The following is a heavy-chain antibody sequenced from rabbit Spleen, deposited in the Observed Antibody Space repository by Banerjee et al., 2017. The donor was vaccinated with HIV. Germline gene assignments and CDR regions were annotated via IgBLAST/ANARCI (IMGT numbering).Heavy chain of an antibody. Sequence: QEQLEESGGGLVKPGASLTLTCTASGVSFSNKAVMCWVRQAPGKGLEWIACINAITGKAVYASWAKGRFTFSKTSSTTVTLQMTSLTAADTATYFCARDLVAVIGWNFNLWGPGTLVTVS. CDR1: GVSFSNKAV. D-gene: IGHD1-1*01. J-gene: IGHJ4*01. V-gene: IGHV1S45*01. CDR3: ARDLVAVIGWNFNL. CDR2: INAITGKA.